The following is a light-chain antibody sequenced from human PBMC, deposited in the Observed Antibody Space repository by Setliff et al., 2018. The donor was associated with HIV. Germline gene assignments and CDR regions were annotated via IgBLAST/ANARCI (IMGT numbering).Light chain of an antibody. CDR3: GTWDGGLSAGV. J-gene: IGLJ2*01. CDR1: NSNIGNNY. Sequence: QSVLTQPPSVSAAPGQKVTISCSGSNSNIGNNYVSWYQHLPGRAPKLLLYDNDKRPSGIPDRFSGSKSGTSATLGITGLQTGDEADYYCGTWDGGLSAGVFGGGTKVTVL. V-gene: IGLV1-51*01. CDR2: DND.